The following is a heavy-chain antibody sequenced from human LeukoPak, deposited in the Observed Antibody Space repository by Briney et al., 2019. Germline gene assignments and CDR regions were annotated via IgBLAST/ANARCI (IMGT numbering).Heavy chain of an antibody. Sequence: PGGSLRLSCAASGFTFSTYWMYWFRQAPGRGLVWVSRIHGDGTSTSYADSVKGRFTISRDNAENTLYLQMNSLRAEDTAVYYCARSGGYNRLDYWGQGTLVTVSS. CDR3: ARSGGYNRLDY. D-gene: IGHD5-18*01. V-gene: IGHV3-74*01. CDR1: GFTFSTYW. CDR2: IHGDGTST. J-gene: IGHJ4*02.